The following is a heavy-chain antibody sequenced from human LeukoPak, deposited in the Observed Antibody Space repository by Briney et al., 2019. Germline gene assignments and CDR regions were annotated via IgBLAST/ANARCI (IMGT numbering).Heavy chain of an antibody. CDR3: ARGTRVSRGDFFDP. D-gene: IGHD1-14*01. V-gene: IGHV4-39*07. J-gene: IGHJ5*02. CDR2: IYYSGST. CDR1: GGSFSSYY. Sequence: SETLSLTCAVYGGSFSSYYWGWIRQPPGKGLEWIGSIYYSGSTYYNPSLQSRVTISLDTSKNQFSLKLSSVTAADTAVYYCARGTRVSRGDFFDPWGQGTLVTVSS.